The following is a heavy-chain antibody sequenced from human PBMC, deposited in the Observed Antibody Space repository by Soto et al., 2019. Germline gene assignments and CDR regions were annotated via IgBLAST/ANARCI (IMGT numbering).Heavy chain of an antibody. V-gene: IGHV4-59*01. D-gene: IGHD1-7*01. J-gene: IGHJ4*02. Sequence: SETLSLTCTVSGGSISSYYWSWIRQPPGKGLEWIGYIYYSGSTNYNPSLKSRVTISVDTSKNQFSLKLSSVTAADTAVYYCARVGRTGTTDYYFDYWGQGTLVTVSS. CDR3: ARVGRTGTTDYYFDY. CDR2: IYYSGST. CDR1: GGSISSYY.